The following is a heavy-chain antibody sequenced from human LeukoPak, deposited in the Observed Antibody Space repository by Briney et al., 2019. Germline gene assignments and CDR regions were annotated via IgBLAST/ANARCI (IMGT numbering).Heavy chain of an antibody. CDR2: ISLDGETS. J-gene: IGHJ4*02. V-gene: IGHV3-23*01. CDR1: GFSVSSFG. Sequence: GGSLRLSCAVSGFSVSSFGMSWVRQAPGKGLEWISAISLDGETSYYADSVKGRFIISRDNSKNTLYLQLSSLRVEDTAVYYCAQGYSSGWYPNWGQGSLVSVSS. D-gene: IGHD6-19*01. CDR3: AQGYSSGWYPN.